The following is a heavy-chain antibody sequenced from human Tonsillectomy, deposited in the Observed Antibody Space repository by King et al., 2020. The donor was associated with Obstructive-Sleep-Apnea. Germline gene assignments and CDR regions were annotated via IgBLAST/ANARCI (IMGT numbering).Heavy chain of an antibody. CDR1: GGSISSSSFY. CDR2: IYYSGST. Sequence: LQLQESGPGLVKPSETLSLTCTVSGGSISSSSFYWGWIRQPPGKGREWIGGIYYSGSTYYNPSLKSRVTTSVDTSKDQFSLKRSSVTAADTAVYYCARLFGYCSSTSCYAWDDAFDIWGQGTMVTVSS. CDR3: ARLFGYCSSTSCYAWDDAFDI. D-gene: IGHD2-2*03. J-gene: IGHJ3*02. V-gene: IGHV4-39*01.